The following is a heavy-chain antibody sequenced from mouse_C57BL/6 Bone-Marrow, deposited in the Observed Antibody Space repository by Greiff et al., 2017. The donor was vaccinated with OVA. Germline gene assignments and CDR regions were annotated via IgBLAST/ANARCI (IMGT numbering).Heavy chain of an antibody. CDR3: ARRGFYYGSSLYYAMDY. V-gene: IGHV1-64*01. Sequence: QVQLQQSGAELVKPGASVKLSCKASGYTFTSYWMHWVKQRPGQGLEWIGMIHPNSGSTNYNEKFKSKATLTVDKSSSTAYMQLSSLTSEDSAVYYCARRGFYYGSSLYYAMDYWGQGTSVTVSS. CDR2: IHPNSGST. CDR1: GYTFTSYW. J-gene: IGHJ4*01. D-gene: IGHD1-1*01.